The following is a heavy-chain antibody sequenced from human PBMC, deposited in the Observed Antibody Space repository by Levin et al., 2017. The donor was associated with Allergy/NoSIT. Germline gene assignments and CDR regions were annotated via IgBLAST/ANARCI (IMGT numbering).Heavy chain of an antibody. Sequence: MSSETLSLTCTVSGGSISGYYWTWIREPPGKGLEWIGHIHYTGVTNYNPSLKSRVAMSIDMSKNQFSLKLSSVTAADTAMYYCARGLAESSRYTHGYWGQGTLVTVSS. V-gene: IGHV4-59*01. CDR2: IHYTGVT. D-gene: IGHD3-16*02. J-gene: IGHJ4*02. CDR1: GGSISGYY. CDR3: ARGLAESSRYTHGY.